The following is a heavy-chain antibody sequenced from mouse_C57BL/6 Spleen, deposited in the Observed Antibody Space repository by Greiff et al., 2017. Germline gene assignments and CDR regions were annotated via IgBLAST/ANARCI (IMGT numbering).Heavy chain of an antibody. D-gene: IGHD1-1*01. V-gene: IGHV1-64*01. J-gene: IGHJ4*01. CDR3: ARGEGVLPDYYAMDY. Sequence: QVQLQQPGAELVKPGASVKLSCKASGYTFTSYWMHWVKQRPGQGLEWIGMIHPNSGSTNYNEKFKSKATLTVDKSSSTAYMQLSSLTSEDSAVYYCARGEGVLPDYYAMDYWGQGTSVTVSS. CDR2: IHPNSGST. CDR1: GYTFTSYW.